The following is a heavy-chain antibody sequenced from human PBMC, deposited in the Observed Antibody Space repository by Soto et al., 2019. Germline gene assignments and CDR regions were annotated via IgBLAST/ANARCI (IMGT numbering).Heavy chain of an antibody. Sequence: SETLSLTCTVSCGSISSYYWSWIRQPPGKGLEWIGYIYYSGSTNYNPSLKSRVTISVDTSKDQFSLKLSSVTAADTAVYYCARIADSSGYYLDYWGQGTLVTVSS. V-gene: IGHV4-59*01. CDR2: IYYSGST. CDR3: ARIADSSGYYLDY. J-gene: IGHJ4*02. D-gene: IGHD3-22*01. CDR1: CGSISSYY.